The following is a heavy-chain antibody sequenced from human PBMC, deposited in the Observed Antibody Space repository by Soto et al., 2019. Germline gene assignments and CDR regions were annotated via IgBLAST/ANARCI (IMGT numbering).Heavy chain of an antibody. CDR3: AAVSEADGWGSYRSTPFDY. CDR1: GFTFSSSA. J-gene: IGHJ4*02. CDR2: IVVGSGNT. Sequence: QMQLVQSGPEVKKPGTSVKVSCKASGFTFSSSAVQWVRQARGQRLEWIGWIVVGSGNTNYAQKFHERVTITSDMPTRKGFMELSSLGSEDTSVYYWAAVSEADGWGSYRSTPFDYWGQGTPVTVSS. D-gene: IGHD3-16*02. V-gene: IGHV1-58*01.